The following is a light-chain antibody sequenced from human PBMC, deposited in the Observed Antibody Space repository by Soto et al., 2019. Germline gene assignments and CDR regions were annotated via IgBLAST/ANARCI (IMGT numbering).Light chain of an antibody. CDR3: QQSYSTPFT. CDR2: ESS. V-gene: IGKV1-39*01. J-gene: IGKJ3*01. CDR1: QSISIY. Sequence: DIQMTQSPSTLSGSVGDRVTITCRASQSISIYLNWYQQKPGKAPKLLISESSKLQSGVPSGFSGSGLGTDFTLTISSLQPEDFATYYCQQSYSTPFTFGPGTTVDI.